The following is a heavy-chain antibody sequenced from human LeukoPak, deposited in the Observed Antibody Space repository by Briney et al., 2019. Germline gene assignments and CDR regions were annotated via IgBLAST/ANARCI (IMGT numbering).Heavy chain of an antibody. V-gene: IGHV1-69*04. Sequence: GASVKVSCKASGGTFSSYAISWVRQAPGQGLEWTGRIIPILGIANYAQKFQGRVTITADKSTSTAYMELSSLRSEDTAVYYCARDRWSSSSSEGTFDIWGQGTMVIVSS. CDR2: IIPILGIA. D-gene: IGHD6-6*01. J-gene: IGHJ3*02. CDR3: ARDRWSSSSSEGTFDI. CDR1: GGTFSSYA.